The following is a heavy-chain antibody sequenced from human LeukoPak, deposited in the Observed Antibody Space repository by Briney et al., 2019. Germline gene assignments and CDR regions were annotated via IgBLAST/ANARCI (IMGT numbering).Heavy chain of an antibody. J-gene: IGHJ3*02. CDR1: GGSISSGGYS. CDR2: IYYSGST. V-gene: IGHV4-30-4*07. Sequence: SETLSLTCTVSGGSISSGGYSWSWIRQPPGKGLEWIGYIYYSGSTYYNPSLKSRVTISVDTSKNQFSLKLSSVTAADTAVYYCARGYDSSGYYWDAFDIWGQGTMVTVSS. CDR3: ARGYDSSGYYWDAFDI. D-gene: IGHD3-22*01.